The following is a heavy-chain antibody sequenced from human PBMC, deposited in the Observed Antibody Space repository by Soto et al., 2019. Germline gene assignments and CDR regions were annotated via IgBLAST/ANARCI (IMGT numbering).Heavy chain of an antibody. Sequence: GSLRLSCAASGFTFSSYGMHWVRQAPGKGLEWVAVIWYDGSNKYYADSVKGRFTISRDNSKNTLYLQMNSLRAEDTAVYYCARDQATVLGNYYYYYGMDVWGQGTTVTVSS. CDR3: ARDQATVLGNYYYYYGMDV. CDR2: IWYDGSNK. CDR1: GFTFSSYG. V-gene: IGHV3-33*01. J-gene: IGHJ6*02. D-gene: IGHD3-16*01.